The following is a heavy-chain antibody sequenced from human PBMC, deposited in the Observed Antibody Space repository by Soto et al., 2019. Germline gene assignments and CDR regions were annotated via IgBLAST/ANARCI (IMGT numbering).Heavy chain of an antibody. J-gene: IGHJ5*02. CDR2: INHSGST. Sequence: QVQLQQWGAGLLKPSETLSLTCAVYGGSFSGYYWSWIRQPPGKGLEWIGEINHSGSTNYNPSLTGRVTTPVGTSKNQVSRKLGSVTAADTAVYYCARAHIVVVVAMRARFDPWGQGTLVTVSS. CDR3: ARAHIVVVVAMRARFDP. V-gene: IGHV4-34*01. CDR1: GGSFSGYY. D-gene: IGHD2-15*01.